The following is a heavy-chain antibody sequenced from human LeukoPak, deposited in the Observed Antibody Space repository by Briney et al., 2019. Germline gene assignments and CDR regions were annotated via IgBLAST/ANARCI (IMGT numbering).Heavy chain of an antibody. Sequence: GGTLRLSCAASGFTFTSFAMSWVRQAPGKGLEWVSTISRSGVATYYANSVRGRFTISRDNSKNTVYLQMSSLRAEDTAMYYCAKHSHDGSAPYYEVQLDYWGQGTLVTVSS. CDR2: ISRSGVAT. V-gene: IGHV3-23*01. D-gene: IGHD3-22*01. CDR1: GFTFTSFA. J-gene: IGHJ4*02. CDR3: AKHSHDGSAPYYEVQLDY.